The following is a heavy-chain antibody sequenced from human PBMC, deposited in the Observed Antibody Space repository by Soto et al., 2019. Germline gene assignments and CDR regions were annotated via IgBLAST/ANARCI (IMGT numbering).Heavy chain of an antibody. Sequence: ASVKVCCKASGYIFTAYSMHWVRQAPGQGLEWVGWVNPNSGDTIYAQKFQGRVTLMTDTSIKTAYMELHGLKSDDTATYYCAREASAVISLDYWGQGTLVTVSS. CDR2: VNPNSGDT. V-gene: IGHV1-2*02. D-gene: IGHD4-4*01. J-gene: IGHJ4*02. CDR3: AREASAVISLDY. CDR1: GYIFTAYS.